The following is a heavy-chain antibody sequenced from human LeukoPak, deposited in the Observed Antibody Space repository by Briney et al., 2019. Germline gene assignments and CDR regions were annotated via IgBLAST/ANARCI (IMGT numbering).Heavy chain of an antibody. D-gene: IGHD2-15*01. V-gene: IGHV3-48*04. CDR1: GITLSNYG. J-gene: IGHJ6*02. CDR3: ARDVVCSGGSCYSVFGYYYYGMDV. CDR2: ISSSGSTI. Sequence: GGSLRLSCAVSGITLSNYGMSWVRQAPGKGLEWVSYISSSGSTIYYADSVKGRFTISRDNAKNSLYLQMNSLRAEDTAVYYCARDVVCSGGSCYSVFGYYYYGMDVWGQGTTVTVSS.